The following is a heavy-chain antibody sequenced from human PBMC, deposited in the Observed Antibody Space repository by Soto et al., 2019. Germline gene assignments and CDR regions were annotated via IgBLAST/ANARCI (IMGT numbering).Heavy chain of an antibody. CDR3: ARTTNSLYSSGHPYGMDV. CDR2: INPNSGGT. D-gene: IGHD6-19*01. J-gene: IGHJ6*02. Sequence: GASVKAACKAPGYTFTGYYMHWARQAPGQGLEWMGWINPNSGGTNYAQKVQGWVTMTRDTSISTAYMELSRLRSDDTAVYYCARTTNSLYSSGHPYGMDVWGQGTTVTVSS. CDR1: GYTFTGYY. V-gene: IGHV1-2*04.